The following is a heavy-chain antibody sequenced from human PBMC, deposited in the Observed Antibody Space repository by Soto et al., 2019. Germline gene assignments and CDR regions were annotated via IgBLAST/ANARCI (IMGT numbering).Heavy chain of an antibody. V-gene: IGHV4-59*01. D-gene: IGHD6-6*01. J-gene: IGHJ4*02. Sequence: SETLSLTCTVSGGSISSYYWSWIRQPPGKGLEWIGYIYYSGSTDYNPSLKSRVTISVDTSKNQFSLKLSSVTAADTAVYYCARASIAARRLDYWGQGTLVTVSS. CDR3: ARASIAARRLDY. CDR1: GGSISSYY. CDR2: IYYSGST.